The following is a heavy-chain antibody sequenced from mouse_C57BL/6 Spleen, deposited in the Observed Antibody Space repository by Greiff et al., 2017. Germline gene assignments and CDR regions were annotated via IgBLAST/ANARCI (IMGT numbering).Heavy chain of an antibody. Sequence: EVQRVESGGGLVQPGGSLSLSCAASGFTFTDYYMSWVRQPPGKALEWLGFIRNKANGYTTEYSASVKGRFTISRDNSQSILYLQMNALRAEDSATYYCARDYDGAFAYWGQGTLVTVSA. V-gene: IGHV7-3*01. CDR2: IRNKANGYTT. CDR3: ARDYDGAFAY. CDR1: GFTFTDYY. J-gene: IGHJ3*01. D-gene: IGHD2-4*01.